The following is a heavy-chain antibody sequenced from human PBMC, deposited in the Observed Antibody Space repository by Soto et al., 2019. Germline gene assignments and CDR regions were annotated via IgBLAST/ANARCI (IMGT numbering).Heavy chain of an antibody. D-gene: IGHD6-19*01. V-gene: IGHV3-30-3*01. CDR3: ARDFIAVAEVYWFDP. J-gene: IGHJ5*02. Sequence: PGGSLRLSCAASGFTFSSYAMHWVRQAPGKGLEWVAVISYDGSNKYYADSVKGRFTISRDNSKNTLYLQMNSLRAEDTAVYYCARDFIAVAEVYWFDPWGQGTLVTVSS. CDR2: ISYDGSNK. CDR1: GFTFSSYA.